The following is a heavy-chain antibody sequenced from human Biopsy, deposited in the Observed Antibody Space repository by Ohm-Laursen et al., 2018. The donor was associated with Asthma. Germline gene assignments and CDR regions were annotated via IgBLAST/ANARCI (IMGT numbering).Heavy chain of an antibody. CDR2: ISYDGREK. J-gene: IGHJ6*02. V-gene: IGHV3-30*18. D-gene: IGHD3-10*01. CDR3: AKDRFDGSVTSHYYYYGIDV. CDR1: GFTFSSYG. Sequence: SLRLSCAASGFTFSSYGMHWVRQAPGKGPEWVALISYDGREKGYVDSVKGRFTISRDNFRNTLYVEMSSLRPEDSATYYCAKDRFDGSVTSHYYYYGIDVWGQGTAVTVSS.